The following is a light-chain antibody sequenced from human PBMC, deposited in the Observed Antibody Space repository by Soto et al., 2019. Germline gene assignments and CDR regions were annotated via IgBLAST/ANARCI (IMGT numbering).Light chain of an antibody. J-gene: IGKJ1*01. CDR3: QQYVTSSPRT. V-gene: IGKV3-20*01. CDR1: HTISSSY. Sequence: EMVLTQSPGTLSLSPGERATLSCRASHTISSSYLAWYQQKPGQAPRLLMYGISRRATGIPDRFSGSGSGKEFTFTITRLEPEDFAVYYCQQYVTSSPRTFGQGTKVEIK. CDR2: GIS.